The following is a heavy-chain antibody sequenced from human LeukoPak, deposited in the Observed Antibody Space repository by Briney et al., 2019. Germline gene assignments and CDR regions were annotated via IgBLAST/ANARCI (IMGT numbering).Heavy chain of an antibody. Sequence: GGSLRLSCAASGFTFDDYAMHWVRQAPGKGLEYVSAISSNGGSTYYANSVKGRFTISRDNSKNTLYLQMGSLRAEDMAVYYCARTGTVLLGAFDIWGQGTMVTVSS. J-gene: IGHJ3*02. V-gene: IGHV3-64*01. D-gene: IGHD3-10*01. CDR3: ARTGTVLLGAFDI. CDR1: GFTFDDYA. CDR2: ISSNGGST.